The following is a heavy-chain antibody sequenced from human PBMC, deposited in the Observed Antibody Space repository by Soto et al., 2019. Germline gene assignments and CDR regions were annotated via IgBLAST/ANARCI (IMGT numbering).Heavy chain of an antibody. J-gene: IGHJ5*02. CDR2: LKSRSNTYAT. D-gene: IGHD1-7*01. CDR3: TSLPNWNFRFAH. Sequence: EAQLVESGGGLVQPGGSLKLSCAASGFTFSDSAMHWVRQASGKGLEWVGRLKSRSNTYATAYAASVNGRFSISRDDSKNRAYLKMNSLKIEDTAVDYCTSLPNWNFRFAHWGQGTLVPVSS. CDR1: GFTFSDSA. V-gene: IGHV3-73*02.